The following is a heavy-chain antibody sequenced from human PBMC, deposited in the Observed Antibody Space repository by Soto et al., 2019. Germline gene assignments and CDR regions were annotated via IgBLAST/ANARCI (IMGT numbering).Heavy chain of an antibody. CDR3: ARMRLPDYSDSGDYAF. D-gene: IGHD3-22*01. CDR2: ISHDGNNK. Sequence: PGGSLRLSCAASGFTFSNYGMHWVRQAPGKGLEWVAVISHDGNNKYYADSVKGRFTISRDNSRNTLYLQMNSLRAEDTAVYYCARMRLPDYSDSGDYAFWGQGTLVTVSS. J-gene: IGHJ4*02. CDR1: GFTFSNYG. V-gene: IGHV3-30*03.